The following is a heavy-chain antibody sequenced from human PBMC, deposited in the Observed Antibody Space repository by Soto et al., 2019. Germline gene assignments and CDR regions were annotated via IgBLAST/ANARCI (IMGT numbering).Heavy chain of an antibody. CDR2: IYYSGST. CDR1: GGSISSYY. V-gene: IGHV4-59*01. Sequence: QVQLQESGPGLVKPSETLSLTCTVSGGSISSYYWSWIRQPPGKGLEWIGYIYYSGSTHYNPSLKLRVTISVDTATNPFSLKLCSVTAADTAVYYCASVWGYAFDYWGQGTLVTVSS. D-gene: IGHD3-16*01. CDR3: ASVWGYAFDY. J-gene: IGHJ4*02.